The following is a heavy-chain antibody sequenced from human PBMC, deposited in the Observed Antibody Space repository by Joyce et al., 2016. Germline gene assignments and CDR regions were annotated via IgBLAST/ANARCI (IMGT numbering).Heavy chain of an antibody. J-gene: IGHJ4*02. Sequence: QLQLQESGPGLVKPSETLSLSCTVSGGSISSSNYYWGWIRQPPGKGLDWIGNIFYSGRTSFNPSLNSRVTISVDPSENQFSLTLTSVTAADTAVYYCARHKAYSSSWYRGIYFDYWGQGILVTVSS. D-gene: IGHD6-13*01. CDR3: ARHKAYSSSWYRGIYFDY. CDR2: IFYSGRT. V-gene: IGHV4-39*01. CDR1: GGSISSSNYY.